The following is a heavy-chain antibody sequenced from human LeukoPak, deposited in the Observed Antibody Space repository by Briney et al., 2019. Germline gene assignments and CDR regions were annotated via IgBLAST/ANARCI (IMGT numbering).Heavy chain of an antibody. V-gene: IGHV4-59*01. CDR1: GGFISTYY. Sequence: PSETLSLTCTVSGGFISTYYWSWIRQPPGKGLEWIAYIYNNENTKYNPSLKSRVTISVDTSENQFSLKLRSVTAADTAVYYCARDTSLGMPQWFDPWGQGALVTVSS. CDR2: IYNNENT. J-gene: IGHJ5*02. CDR3: ARDTSLGMPQWFDP. D-gene: IGHD2-2*01.